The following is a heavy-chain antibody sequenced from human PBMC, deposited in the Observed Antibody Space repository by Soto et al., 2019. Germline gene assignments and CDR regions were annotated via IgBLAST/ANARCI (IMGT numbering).Heavy chain of an antibody. V-gene: IGHV2-5*02. CDR3: PHRATMTIFGLIIDNGIWFDP. D-gene: IGHD3-3*01. J-gene: IGHJ5*02. Sequence: QINLIESGPTLVKPTQTLTLTCTFSGFSLRTSGAAVGWVRQPPGRALEWLALIYWDGDKRYNASLGNRLTITKDTSMNQVVLTLTNVDPADTATYYCPHRATMTIFGLIIDNGIWFDPWGQGTRVIVSS. CDR2: IYWDGDK. CDR1: GFSLRTSGAA.